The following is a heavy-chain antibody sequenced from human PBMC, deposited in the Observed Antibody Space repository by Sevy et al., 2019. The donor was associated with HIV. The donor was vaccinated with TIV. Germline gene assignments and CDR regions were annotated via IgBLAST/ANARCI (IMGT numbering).Heavy chain of an antibody. Sequence: GESLKISCAASGFTFNYHFMNWVRQLPGKGLEWVSYISSASSYINYSDSVKGRFTISRDNAENLVFLEMNNLRPEDTAVYFCARGDYYGSLYYFDYWGQGTLVTVSS. CDR1: GFTFNYHF. CDR3: ARGDYYGSLYYFDY. D-gene: IGHD3-10*01. J-gene: IGHJ4*02. CDR2: ISSASSYI. V-gene: IGHV3-21*06.